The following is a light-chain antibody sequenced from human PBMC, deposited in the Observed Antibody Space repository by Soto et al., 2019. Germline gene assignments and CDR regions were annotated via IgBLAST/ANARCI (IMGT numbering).Light chain of an antibody. CDR1: QSVGHW. Sequence: DIQMDQSPSTLSASVGDRVTITCRASQSVGHWLAWYQHKPGKAPKGLIYKASSLESGAPSRFSGSGSGTEFALTISSLQPDDFATYYCQQYYSYPWTFGQGTTVEI. J-gene: IGKJ1*01. CDR2: KAS. V-gene: IGKV1-5*03. CDR3: QQYYSYPWT.